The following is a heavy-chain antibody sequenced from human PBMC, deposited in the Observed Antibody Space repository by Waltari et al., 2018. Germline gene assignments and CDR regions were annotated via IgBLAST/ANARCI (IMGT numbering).Heavy chain of an antibody. D-gene: IGHD7-27*01. J-gene: IGHJ4*02. Sequence: EVQLVESGGGSVQPGGSLRLSCTASGFIFSNYWMHWVRQVPGKGLLGVGHVDIGWSDWRSPSYADSVKGRFTISRDNAKNTVYLQMNSLRVEDTAVYYCARDTPGDGIDYWGRGTLVTVSS. CDR2: VDIGWSDWRSP. V-gene: IGHV3-74*01. CDR3: ARDTPGDGIDY. CDR1: GFIFSNYW.